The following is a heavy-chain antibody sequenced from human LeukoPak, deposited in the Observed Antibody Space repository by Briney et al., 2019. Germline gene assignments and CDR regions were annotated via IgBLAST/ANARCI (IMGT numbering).Heavy chain of an antibody. D-gene: IGHD6-13*01. J-gene: IGHJ4*02. V-gene: IGHV1-2*02. CDR3: ARWYNSCWYDY. CDR1: GYTFGGYH. Sequence: ASVKVSCKASGYTFGGYHLLWMRQAPGQGLEWLGWINPDTGATRYGQKFQGRVTMTRDTSISTVYLELSRLRSDDTAVYYCARWYNSCWYDYWGQGTLVSVSS. CDR2: INPDTGAT.